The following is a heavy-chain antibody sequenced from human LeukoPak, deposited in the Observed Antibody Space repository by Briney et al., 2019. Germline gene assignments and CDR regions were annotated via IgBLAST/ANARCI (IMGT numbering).Heavy chain of an antibody. V-gene: IGHV3-23*01. CDR1: GFTFSSYA. J-gene: IGHJ6*03. Sequence: GGSLTLSCTASGFTFSSYAMSWVRQAPGKGLEWVSAISGSGGSTYYADSVKGRFTISRDNSKNTLYLQMNSLRAEDTAVYYCAKVRATGNYYYYYMDVWGKGTTVTVSS. CDR2: ISGSGGST. D-gene: IGHD5-12*01. CDR3: AKVRATGNYYYYYMDV.